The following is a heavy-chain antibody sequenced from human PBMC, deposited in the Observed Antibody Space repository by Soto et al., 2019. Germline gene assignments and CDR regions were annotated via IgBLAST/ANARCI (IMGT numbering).Heavy chain of an antibody. J-gene: IGHJ4*02. Sequence: SETLYLTCSVSGGSLSSGDYYWSCIRQPPEKGLEWIGYIYYSGGTYYNPSLKSRVTISVDTSKNQFSLKLSSVTAADTAVYYCARESLSSRAYFAYWRRGTLVTVSS. CDR2: IYYSGGT. V-gene: IGHV4-30-4*01. CDR3: ARESLSSRAYFAY. CDR1: GGSLSSGDYY. D-gene: IGHD6-13*01.